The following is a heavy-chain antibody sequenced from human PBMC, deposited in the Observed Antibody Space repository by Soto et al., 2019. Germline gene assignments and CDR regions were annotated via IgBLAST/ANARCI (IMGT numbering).Heavy chain of an antibody. CDR3: ARAGQSTATLYYFDY. CDR2: IIPIFGTA. CDR1: GGTFSNYA. Sequence: QVQLVQSGAEVKKPGSSVKVSCKASGGTFSNYAVCWVRQAPGQGLEWKGGIIPIFGTANYAQKLQGRVTNTADTTRSTASMELISLRSEDKAFYYCARAGQSTATLYYFDYWGQGTLVIVSS. J-gene: IGHJ4*02. D-gene: IGHD5-18*01. V-gene: IGHV1-69*14.